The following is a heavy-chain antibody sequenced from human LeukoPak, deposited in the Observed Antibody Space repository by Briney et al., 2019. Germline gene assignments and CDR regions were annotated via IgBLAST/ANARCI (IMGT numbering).Heavy chain of an antibody. J-gene: IGHJ4*02. Sequence: GGSLRLSCAASGFIFSNYGMHWVPQAPGKGLEWVAVVSYDGSNKYYADSVKGRFTISRDNSKNTLSLQMSSLRAEDTAVYYCAKAETMTQRGYFDYWGQGTLVTVSS. CDR1: GFIFSNYG. D-gene: IGHD1-1*01. CDR2: VSYDGSNK. CDR3: AKAETMTQRGYFDY. V-gene: IGHV3-30*18.